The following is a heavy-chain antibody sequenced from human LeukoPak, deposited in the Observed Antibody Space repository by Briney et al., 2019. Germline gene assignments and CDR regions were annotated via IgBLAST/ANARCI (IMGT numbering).Heavy chain of an antibody. Sequence: GGSLRLSCAVSGFTFSNYWVSWVRQAPGKGLEWVANIRPDGSGEYYVDSVKGRFTISRDNAKNSLYLQMNSLRVEDTAVYYCARSSNAAYFDYWGQGTLVTVSS. CDR2: IRPDGSGE. J-gene: IGHJ4*02. V-gene: IGHV3-7*04. CDR3: ARSSNAAYFDY. D-gene: IGHD1-1*01. CDR1: GFTFSNYW.